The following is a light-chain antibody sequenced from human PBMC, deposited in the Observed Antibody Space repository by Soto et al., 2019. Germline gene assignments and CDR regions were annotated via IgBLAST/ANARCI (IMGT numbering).Light chain of an antibody. CDR1: SSNIGSGYD. CDR2: GNT. CDR3: QSYDSSLSDWV. V-gene: IGLV1-40*01. J-gene: IGLJ3*02. Sequence: QSVLTQPPSVSGAPGQRVTISCTGSSSNIGSGYDVHWYQQLPGTAPKLLIYGNTNRPSGVPDRFSGSTSGTSASLAITGLQAEDEADYYCQSYDSSLSDWVFGGGTKVTVL.